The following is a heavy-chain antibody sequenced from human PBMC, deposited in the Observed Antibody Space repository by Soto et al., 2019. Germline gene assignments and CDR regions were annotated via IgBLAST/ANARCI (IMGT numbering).Heavy chain of an antibody. Sequence: SETLSLTCTVSGGSISSNYWTWIRQPPGKGLEWIGYIYYSGSTNYNPSLKSRVTISVDTSKNQFSLKLSSVTAADTAVYYCARSTQPYYYYYMDVWGKGTTVTVSS. J-gene: IGHJ6*03. V-gene: IGHV4-59*01. CDR3: ARSTQPYYYYYMDV. CDR2: IYYSGST. D-gene: IGHD2-2*01. CDR1: GGSISSNY.